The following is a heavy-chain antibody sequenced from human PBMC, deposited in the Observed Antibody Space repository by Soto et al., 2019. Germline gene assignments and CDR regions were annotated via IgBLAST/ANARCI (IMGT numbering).Heavy chain of an antibody. J-gene: IGHJ6*03. CDR3: AKEATFSDFWSGYSHYYYYQLEV. Sequence: PGGSLRLSCAASGFTFSSYVMHWVRQAPGKGLEWVAVISYDGSNKYYADSVKGRFTISRDNSKNTLYLQMNSLRAEDTAVYYCAKEATFSDFWSGYSHYYYYQLEVWGKRTTVTVSS. D-gene: IGHD3-3*01. V-gene: IGHV3-30*18. CDR2: ISYDGSNK. CDR1: GFTFSSYV.